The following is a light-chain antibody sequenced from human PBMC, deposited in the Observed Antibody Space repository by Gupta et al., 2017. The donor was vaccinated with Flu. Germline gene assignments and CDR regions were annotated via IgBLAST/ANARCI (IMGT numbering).Light chain of an antibody. CDR1: SSNIGRNS. CDR3: AAWDDSLNGVL. V-gene: IGLV1-44*01. J-gene: IGLJ3*02. Sequence: QSVLTQPPSASGTPGQVVPISCSGSSSNIGRNSVNWYQQLPGTAPKLLIYSNSQRPSGVPDRFSGSKSGASASLAISGLQSEDEADYYCAAWDDSLNGVLFGGGTKVTVL. CDR2: SNS.